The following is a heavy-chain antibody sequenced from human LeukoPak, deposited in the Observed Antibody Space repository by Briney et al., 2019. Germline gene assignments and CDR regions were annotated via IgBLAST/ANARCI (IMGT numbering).Heavy chain of an antibody. V-gene: IGHV4-4*07. CDR1: GGSLTTYY. D-gene: IGHD3-16*01. Sequence: PSETLSLTCSVSGGSLTTYYWNWIRQPAEKGLEWIGRIYSGGSTTYNPSFESRVIMSIDRSKNQFFLNLTSVTAADTAVYYCAKIPLGGHWVDFDYWGQGTLVTVSS. CDR2: IYSGGST. CDR3: AKIPLGGHWVDFDY. J-gene: IGHJ4*02.